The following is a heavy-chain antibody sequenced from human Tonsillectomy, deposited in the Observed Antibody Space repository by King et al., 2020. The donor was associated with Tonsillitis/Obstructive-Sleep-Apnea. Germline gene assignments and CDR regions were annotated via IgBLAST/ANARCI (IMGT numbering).Heavy chain of an antibody. D-gene: IGHD4-17*01. CDR3: ARKNYGDYTMGAFDI. J-gene: IGHJ3*02. V-gene: IGHV3-48*03. CDR2: ISGSGSTI. CDR1: GFTFSSYE. Sequence: VQLVESGGGLVQPGGSLRVSCAASGFTFSSYEMNWVRQAPGKGLEWVSYISGSGSTIYYVDSVKGRFTISRDNAKNSLYLQMISLRAEDTAVYYCARKNYGDYTMGAFDIWGQGTMVTVSS.